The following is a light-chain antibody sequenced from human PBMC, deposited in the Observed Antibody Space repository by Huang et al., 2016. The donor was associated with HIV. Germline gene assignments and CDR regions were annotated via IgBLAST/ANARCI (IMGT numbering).Light chain of an antibody. CDR1: QRVSSY. CDR3: QQRTNWPLYT. CDR2: DTS. Sequence: EIVLTQSPATLSLSPGERATLSCRASQRVSSYLAWYQQKPGQPPRLLNYDTSKRATGTPARFSGSGSGTDFTLTINSLEPEDFAVYYCQQRTNWPLYTFGQGTKLEI. V-gene: IGKV3-11*01. J-gene: IGKJ2*01.